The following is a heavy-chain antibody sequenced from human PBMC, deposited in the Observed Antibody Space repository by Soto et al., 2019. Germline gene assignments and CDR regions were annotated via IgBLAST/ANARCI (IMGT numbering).Heavy chain of an antibody. CDR1: GFTFSSYA. CDR2: ISGSGGSA. D-gene: IGHD6-13*01. CDR3: AKFDSSSWYEVWFYP. V-gene: IGHV3-23*01. J-gene: IGHJ5*02. Sequence: EVQLLESGGGLVQPGGSLRLSCAASGFTFSSYAMSWVSQAPGKGLEWVSAISGSGGSAYYADSVKGRFTISRDNSKNTLYLQMNSLRAEDTAVYYCAKFDSSSWYEVWFYPWGQGTLVTVSS.